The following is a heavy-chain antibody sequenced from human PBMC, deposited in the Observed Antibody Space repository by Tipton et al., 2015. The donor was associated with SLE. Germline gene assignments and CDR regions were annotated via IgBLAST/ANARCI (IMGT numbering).Heavy chain of an antibody. CDR1: HGSFSGYY. V-gene: IGHV4-34*01. J-gene: IGHJ4*02. D-gene: IGHD4-17*01. Sequence: TLSLTCAVYHGSFSGYYWSWIRQPPGKGLEWIGEINHSGSTNYNPSLKSRVTISVDTSKNQFSLRLSSVTAADTAVYYCATRLRAFDSWGQGTLVTVSS. CDR2: INHSGST. CDR3: ATRLRAFDS.